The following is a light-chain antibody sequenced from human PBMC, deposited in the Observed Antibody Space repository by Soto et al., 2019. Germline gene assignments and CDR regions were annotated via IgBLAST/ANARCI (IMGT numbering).Light chain of an antibody. Sequence: QSVLTQPASVSGSPGQSITIYCTGTSSDVGGYNYVSWYQQHPGKAPKLMIYEVSNRPSGVSNRFSGSKSGNTASLTISGLQAEDEADYYCSSYTSSSTLDYVFGTGTKATVL. J-gene: IGLJ1*01. CDR1: SSDVGGYNY. CDR2: EVS. V-gene: IGLV2-14*01. CDR3: SSYTSSSTLDYV.